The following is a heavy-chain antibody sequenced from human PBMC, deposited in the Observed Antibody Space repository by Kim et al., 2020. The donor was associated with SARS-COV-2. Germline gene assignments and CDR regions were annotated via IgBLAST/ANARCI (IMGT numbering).Heavy chain of an antibody. D-gene: IGHD3-3*01. CDR3: ARSVFGVVMNFDY. V-gene: IGHV1-69*04. CDR2: IIPILGIA. CDR1: GGTFSSYA. J-gene: IGHJ4*02. Sequence: SVKVSCKASGGTFSSYAISWVRQAPGQGLEWMGRIIPILGIANYAQKFQGRVTITADKSTSTAYMELSSLRSEDTAVYYCARSVFGVVMNFDYWGQGTLVTVSS.